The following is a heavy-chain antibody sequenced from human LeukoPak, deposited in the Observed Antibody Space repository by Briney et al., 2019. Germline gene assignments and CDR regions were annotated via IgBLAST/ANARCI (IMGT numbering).Heavy chain of an antibody. CDR2: IKQVGSEK. J-gene: IGHJ4*02. CDR1: GFTFSSNW. CDR3: ARDNIVGATHIDY. V-gene: IGHV3-7*01. Sequence: GGSLRLSCAASGFTFSSNWMSWVRQAPGKGLEWVANIKQVGSEKYYVDSVKGRFTISRDNAKNSVYLQMNSLRAEDTAVYYCARDNIVGATHIDYWGQGTLVTVSS. D-gene: IGHD1-26*01.